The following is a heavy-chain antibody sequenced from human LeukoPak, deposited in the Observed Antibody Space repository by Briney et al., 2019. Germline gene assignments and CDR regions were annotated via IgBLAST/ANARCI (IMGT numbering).Heavy chain of an antibody. J-gene: IGHJ4*02. D-gene: IGHD3-9*01. CDR1: GGSISSSIYY. Sequence: PSETLSLTCTVSGGSISSSIYYWAWIRQPPGKELEWIGSISYSGSTYYNPSLKGRVTISVDTSKNQFSLKLSSVTAADTAVYYCARLTNLDYWGQGTLVTVSS. CDR3: ARLTNLDY. V-gene: IGHV4-39*07. CDR2: ISYSGST.